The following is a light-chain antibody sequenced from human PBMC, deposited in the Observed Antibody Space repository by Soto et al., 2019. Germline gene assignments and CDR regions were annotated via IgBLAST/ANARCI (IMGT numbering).Light chain of an antibody. CDR3: CSYAGTYTVV. V-gene: IGLV2-11*01. CDR1: GNDVGGYDF. J-gene: IGLJ2*01. Sequence: QSVLTQPRSVSGSPGPSVTISCTGTGNDVGGYDFVSWYQQHPGKAPKLMIYDVSKRPSGVPDRFSGSKSGNTASLTISGLQADDEADYYCCSYAGTYTVVFGGGTKLTVL. CDR2: DVS.